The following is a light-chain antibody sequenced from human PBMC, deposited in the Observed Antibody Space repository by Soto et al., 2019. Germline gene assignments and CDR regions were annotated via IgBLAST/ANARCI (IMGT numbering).Light chain of an antibody. V-gene: IGLV4-60*02. CDR2: LEGSGSY. J-gene: IGLJ2*01. CDR3: ETWDTNVVV. CDR1: SGHSTYI. Sequence: QPVLTQFSSASASLGSSVKLTCTLSSGHSTYIIAWHQQQPGKAPRYLMKLEGSGSYNKGSGIPDRFSGSSSGADRYLTISNLQFEDEADYYCETWDTNVVVFGGGTKLTVL.